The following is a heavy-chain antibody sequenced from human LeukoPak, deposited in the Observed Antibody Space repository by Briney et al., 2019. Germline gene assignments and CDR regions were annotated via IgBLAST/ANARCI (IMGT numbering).Heavy chain of an antibody. CDR1: AFTFSNYW. CDR2: INSVGTST. J-gene: IGHJ4*02. V-gene: IGHV3-74*01. Sequence: GGSLRLSCAASAFTFSNYWMHWVRHAPGKGRVWVSRINSVGTSTIYADSVKGRFTISRDIAKNTLYLQMNSLRAEDTAVYYCARDPDLSGYSFFDYWGQGTLVTVSS. CDR3: ARDPDLSGYSFFDY. D-gene: IGHD3-22*01.